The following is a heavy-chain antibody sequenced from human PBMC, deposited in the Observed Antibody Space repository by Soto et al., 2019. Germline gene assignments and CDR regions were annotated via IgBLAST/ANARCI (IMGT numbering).Heavy chain of an antibody. D-gene: IGHD3-10*01. J-gene: IGHJ6*02. V-gene: IGHV1-8*01. CDR3: ARGTNYYGPGSYHYYYYGMDV. CDR1: GYTFTSYD. Sequence: ASVKVSCKASGYTFTSYDINWVRQATGQGLEWMGWMNPNSGNTGYAQKFQGRVTMTRNTSISTAYMELSSLRSEDTAVYYCARGTNYYGPGSYHYYYYGMDVWGQGTKVTVYS. CDR2: MNPNSGNT.